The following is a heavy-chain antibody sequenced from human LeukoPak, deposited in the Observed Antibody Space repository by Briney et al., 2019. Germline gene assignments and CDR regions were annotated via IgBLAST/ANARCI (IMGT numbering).Heavy chain of an antibody. D-gene: IGHD6-13*01. J-gene: IGHJ4*02. CDR3: AIALHHGYSSSWAGY. Sequence: PGGSLRLSCAASGFTFSSYAMSWVRQAPGKGLEWVSAISGSGGSTYYADSVKGRFTISRDNSKNTLYLQMNSLRAEDTAVYYCAIALHHGYSSSWAGYWGQGTLVIVSS. V-gene: IGHV3-23*01. CDR2: ISGSGGST. CDR1: GFTFSSYA.